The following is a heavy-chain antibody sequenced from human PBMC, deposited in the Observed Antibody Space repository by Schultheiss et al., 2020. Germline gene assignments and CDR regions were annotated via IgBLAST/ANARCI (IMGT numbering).Heavy chain of an antibody. CDR1: GFTFSNAW. CDR2: IKSKTDGGTT. Sequence: GGSLRLSCAASGFTFSNAWMSWVRQAPGKGLEWVGRIKSKTDGGTTDYAAPVKGRFTISRDDSKNTLYLQMNSLKTEDTAVYYCTTVYYYDSSGHVGAFDIWGQGTMVTVSS. D-gene: IGHD3-22*01. V-gene: IGHV3-15*01. J-gene: IGHJ3*02. CDR3: TTVYYYDSSGHVGAFDI.